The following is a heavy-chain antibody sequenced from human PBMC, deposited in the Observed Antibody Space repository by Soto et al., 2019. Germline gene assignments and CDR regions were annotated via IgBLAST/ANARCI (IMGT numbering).Heavy chain of an antibody. CDR1: GGSISRYY. CDR2: IYYSGST. Sequence: PSETLSLTCTVSGGSISRYYWSWIRQPPGKGQEWIGYIYYSGSTNYNPSLKIRVTISVDTSKNQFSLKLSSVTAADTAVYYCARDRLVRGLYYYCYGMDVWGQGTTVTGSS. CDR3: ARDRLVRGLYYYCYGMDV. J-gene: IGHJ6*02. V-gene: IGHV4-59*01. D-gene: IGHD3-10*01.